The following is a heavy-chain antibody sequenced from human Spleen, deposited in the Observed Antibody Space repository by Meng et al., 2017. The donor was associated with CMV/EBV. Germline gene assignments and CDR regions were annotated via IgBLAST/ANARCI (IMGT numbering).Heavy chain of an antibody. V-gene: IGHV4-59*12. Sequence: SETLSLTCTVSGGSINNYYWTWIRQPPGRGLEWIGYIYYGGSTNYNSSLKSRVTISLDTSKNQLFLNLKSVTAADTAIYYCARGEGDTIVVPAAMSWFDPWGQGTLVTVSS. CDR1: GGSINNYY. CDR3: ARGEGDTIVVPAAMSWFDP. D-gene: IGHD2-2*01. CDR2: IYYGGST. J-gene: IGHJ5*02.